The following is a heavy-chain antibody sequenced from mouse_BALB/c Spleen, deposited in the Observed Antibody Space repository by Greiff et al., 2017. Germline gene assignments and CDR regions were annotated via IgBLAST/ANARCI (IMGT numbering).Heavy chain of an antibody. Sequence: VNVVESGAELMKPGASVKISCKATGYTFSSYWIEWVKQRPGHGLEWIGEILPGSGSTNYNEKFKGKATFTADTSSNTAYMQLSSLTSEDSAVYYCARDYYYGSKGGHFDVWGAGTTVTVSS. CDR1: GYTFSSYW. CDR3: ARDYYYGSKGGHFDV. V-gene: IGHV1-9*01. J-gene: IGHJ1*01. CDR2: ILPGSGST. D-gene: IGHD1-1*01.